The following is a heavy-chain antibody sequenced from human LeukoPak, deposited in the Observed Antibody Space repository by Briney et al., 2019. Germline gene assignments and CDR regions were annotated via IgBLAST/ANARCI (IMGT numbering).Heavy chain of an antibody. CDR1: GYTFTDYY. V-gene: IGHV1-2*04. CDR3: ARAGIVGAPRPYYYYGMDV. D-gene: IGHD1-26*01. Sequence: ASVKVSCKASGYTFTDYYVHWVRQAPGQGLEWLGWVSPNSGGTNYAQKFQGWVTMTRDTSISTAYMELSRLRSDDTAVYYCARAGIVGAPRPYYYYGMDVWGQGTTVTVSS. J-gene: IGHJ6*02. CDR2: VSPNSGGT.